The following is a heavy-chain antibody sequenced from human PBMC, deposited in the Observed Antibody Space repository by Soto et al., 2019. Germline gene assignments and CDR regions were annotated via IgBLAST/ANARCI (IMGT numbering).Heavy chain of an antibody. CDR2: INHSGST. CDR1: GGSFSGYY. V-gene: IGHV4-34*01. CDR3: ARGQAQTTYIVVVPAARRRYYFDY. J-gene: IGHJ4*02. D-gene: IGHD2-2*01. Sequence: SETLSLTCAVYGGSFSGYYWSWIRQPPGKGLEWIGEINHSGSTNYNPSLKSRVTISVDTSKNQFSLKLSSVTAADTAVYYCARGQAQTTYIVVVPAARRRYYFDYWGQGTLVTVSS.